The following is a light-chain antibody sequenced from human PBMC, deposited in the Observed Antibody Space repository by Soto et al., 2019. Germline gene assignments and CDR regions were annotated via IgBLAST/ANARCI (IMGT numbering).Light chain of an antibody. CDR1: QSVSGNH. J-gene: IGKJ5*01. Sequence: EIVLTQSPATLSLSPGERATLSCGASQSVSGNHLAWYQQKPGLAPKLLIYHTFSRSTDIPDRFSSSGSGTDFTLFINRLEPEDFAMYYCQQYGGSQITFGQGTRLEIK. V-gene: IGKV3D-20*01. CDR3: QQYGGSQIT. CDR2: HTF.